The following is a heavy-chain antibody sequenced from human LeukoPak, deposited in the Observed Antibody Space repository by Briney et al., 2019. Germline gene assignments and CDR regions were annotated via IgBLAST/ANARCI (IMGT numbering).Heavy chain of an antibody. CDR2: ISSSSSYI. J-gene: IGHJ3*02. CDR1: GFTFSSYS. D-gene: IGHD2-2*01. V-gene: IGHV3-21*01. Sequence: GGSLRLSCAASGFTFSSYSMNWVRQAPGKGLEWVSSISSSSSYIYYADSVKGRFTISRDNAKNSLYLQMNSLRAEDTAVYYCARDFSSTSCYVTQVDAFDIWGQGTMVTVSS. CDR3: ARDFSSTSCYVTQVDAFDI.